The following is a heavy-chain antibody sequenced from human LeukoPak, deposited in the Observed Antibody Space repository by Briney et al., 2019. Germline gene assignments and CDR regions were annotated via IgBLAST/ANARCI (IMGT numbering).Heavy chain of an antibody. CDR3: LRDNPRCCGVIPSNIDDY. V-gene: IGHV3-7*01. D-gene: IGHD2/OR15-2a*01. J-gene: IGHJ4*02. CDR2: IKQDGSEK. CDR1: GFTFSSYW. Sequence: GGSLRLSCAASGFTFSSYWMSWVRQDLGKGLEWVANIKQDGSEKYYVDSVKGRFTISRDNAKNSLYLQMNSLRAEDTAVYYCLRDNPRCCGVIPSNIDDYWGQGTLVTVSS.